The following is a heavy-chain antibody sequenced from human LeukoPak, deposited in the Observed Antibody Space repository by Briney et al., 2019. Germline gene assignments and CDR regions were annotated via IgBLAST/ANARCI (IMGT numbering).Heavy chain of an antibody. J-gene: IGHJ4*02. D-gene: IGHD4-23*01. CDR2: IKQGGSEK. CDR3: AREGQGYGGKDY. Sequence: PGGSLRLSCAASGFTFSSYAMTWVRQAPGKGLEWVANIKQGGSEKHYLDSVKGRFTISRDDAKNSLYLQMSSLRADDTAVYYCAREGQGYGGKDYWGQGTRVTVSS. CDR1: GFTFSSYA. V-gene: IGHV3-7*05.